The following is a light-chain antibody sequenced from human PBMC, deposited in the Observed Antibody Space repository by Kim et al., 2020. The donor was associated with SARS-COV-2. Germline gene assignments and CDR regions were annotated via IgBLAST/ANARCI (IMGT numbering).Light chain of an antibody. CDR2: ATS. CDR1: QSVSTSY. Sequence: EIVLTQSPGTLSFSPGERATLSCRASQSVSTSYLAWYQQKPGQAPRLLIYATSSRATGIPDRFSGSGSGTDFTLTISRLESEDFAVYYCQQYCCSPWTFGQGTKVEIK. CDR3: QQYCCSPWT. J-gene: IGKJ1*01. V-gene: IGKV3-20*01.